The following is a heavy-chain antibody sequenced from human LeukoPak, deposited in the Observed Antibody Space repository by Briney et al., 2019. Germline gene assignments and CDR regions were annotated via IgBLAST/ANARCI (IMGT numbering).Heavy chain of an antibody. V-gene: IGHV3-30*02. CDR3: AKAPDHYYYYMDV. D-gene: IGHD1-14*01. CDR1: GFTFIAYG. CDR2: IWFDGSNE. J-gene: IGHJ6*03. Sequence: GGSLRLSCAASGFTFIAYGMHWVRQAPGKGLEWVAVIWFDGSNEDYADSVKGRFTISRDNSKNTLYLQMNSLRAEDTAVYYCAKAPDHYYYYMDVWGKGTTVAVSS.